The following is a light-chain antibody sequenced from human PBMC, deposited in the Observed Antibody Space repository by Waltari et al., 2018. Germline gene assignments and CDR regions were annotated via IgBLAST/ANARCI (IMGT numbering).Light chain of an antibody. J-gene: IGKJ4*01. CDR3: QQYHTTPLT. CDR2: WAS. CDR1: QSLIHRPDNRNF. V-gene: IGKV4-1*01. Sequence: DIVMTQSPDSLAVSLGEMATISCKSSQSLIHRPDNRNFLAWYLQKPGQPPKLLIYWASTRASGVPDRFSGSASGTDFTLTISSLQAEDVAVYYCQQYHTTPLTFGGGTKVEIK.